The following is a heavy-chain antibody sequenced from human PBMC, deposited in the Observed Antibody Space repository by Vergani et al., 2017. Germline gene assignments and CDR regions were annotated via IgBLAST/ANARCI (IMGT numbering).Heavy chain of an antibody. CDR1: GYSFTSYW. V-gene: IGHV5-10-1*03. CDR3: ARHESQRGDSYGMDV. CDR2: IDPSDSYT. J-gene: IGHJ6*02. Sequence: EVQLVQSGAEVQKPGESLRISCKGSGYSFTSYWISWVRQMPGKGLEWMGRIDPSDSYTNYSPSFQGHVTSSADKAISTAYLQWSSLKASDTAMYYCARHESQRGDSYGMDVWGQGTTVTVSS. D-gene: IGHD1-1*01.